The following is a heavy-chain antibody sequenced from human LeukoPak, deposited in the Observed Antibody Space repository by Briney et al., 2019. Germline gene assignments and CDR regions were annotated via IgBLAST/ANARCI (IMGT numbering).Heavy chain of an antibody. J-gene: IGHJ4*02. CDR2: INHSGST. V-gene: IGHV4-34*01. Sequence: SETLSLTCAVYGGSFSGYYWSWIRQPPGKGLEWIGEINHSGSTNYNPSLKSRVTISVDTSKNQFSLKLSSVTAADTAVYYCAGVPPVGGTVIGYWGQGTLVTVSS. CDR3: AGVPPVGGTVIGY. D-gene: IGHD4-11*01. CDR1: GGSFSGYY.